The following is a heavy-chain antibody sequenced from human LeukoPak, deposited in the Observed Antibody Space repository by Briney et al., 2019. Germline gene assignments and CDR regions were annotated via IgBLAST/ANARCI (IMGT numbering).Heavy chain of an antibody. D-gene: IGHD2-2*01. V-gene: IGHV4-38-2*01. CDR2: IYHSGST. CDR1: GYSISSGYY. Sequence: KPSETLSLTCAVSGYSISSGYYWGWIRQPPGKGLEWIGSIYHSGSTYYNPSRKSQVPISVDTSKNQFSLKLSSVTAADTAVYYCARALGYCSSTSCLYYFDYWGQGTLVTVSS. J-gene: IGHJ4*02. CDR3: ARALGYCSSTSCLYYFDY.